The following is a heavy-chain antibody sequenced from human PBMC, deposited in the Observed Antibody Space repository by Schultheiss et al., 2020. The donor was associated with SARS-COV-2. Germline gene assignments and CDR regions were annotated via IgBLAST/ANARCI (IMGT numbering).Heavy chain of an antibody. CDR2: IIPIIGIA. CDR1: GGTFSSYP. D-gene: IGHD6-6*01. Sequence: SVKVSCKASGGTFSSYPISWVRQAPGQGLEWMGGIIPIIGIANYAQKFQGRVTITADESTSTAYMELSSLRSEDTAVYYCARGGGQLVPYYYYGMDVWGQGTTVTVSS. J-gene: IGHJ6*02. CDR3: ARGGGQLVPYYYYGMDV. V-gene: IGHV1-69*10.